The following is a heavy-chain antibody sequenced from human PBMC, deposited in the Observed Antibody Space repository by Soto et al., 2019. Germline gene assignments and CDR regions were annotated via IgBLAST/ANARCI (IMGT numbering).Heavy chain of an antibody. D-gene: IGHD2-8*01. Sequence: QVQLQESGPGLVKPSGTLSLTCAVSGGSISSSNWWSWVRQPPGKGLEWIGEIYHSGSTNYNPSLKSRVTIAVDKSKNQFSLKLSSVTAADTAVYYCARRGYCTTGVCYYGMDVWGQGTTVTVSS. CDR2: IYHSGST. J-gene: IGHJ6*02. CDR1: GGSISSSNW. CDR3: ARRGYCTTGVCYYGMDV. V-gene: IGHV4-4*02.